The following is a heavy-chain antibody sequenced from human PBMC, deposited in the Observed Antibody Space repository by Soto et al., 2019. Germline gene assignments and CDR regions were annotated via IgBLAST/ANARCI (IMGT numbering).Heavy chain of an antibody. V-gene: IGHV1-69*13. CDR1: GGTFSSYA. CDR2: IIPIFGTA. Sequence: ASVKVSCKASGGTFSSYAISWVRQAPGQGLEWMGGIIPIFGTANYAQKFQGRVTITADESTSTAYMELSSLRSEDTALYYCARTYYYDSSGYYGFDYWGQGTLVTVSS. CDR3: ARTYYYDSSGYYGFDY. J-gene: IGHJ4*02. D-gene: IGHD3-22*01.